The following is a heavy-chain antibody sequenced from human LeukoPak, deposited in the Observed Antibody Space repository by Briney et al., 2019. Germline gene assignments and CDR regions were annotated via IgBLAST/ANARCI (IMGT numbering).Heavy chain of an antibody. CDR3: ARNMELRGYYYYYYYMDV. J-gene: IGHJ6*03. D-gene: IGHD1-7*01. Sequence: GASLKISCKGSGSRFTSYWIGWVRRMPGKGLEGMGIIYPGDSDTRYSPSFQGQVTISADKSISTAYLQWSSLKASDTAMYYCARNMELRGYYYYYYYMDVWGKGTTVTVSS. CDR1: GSRFTSYW. CDR2: IYPGDSDT. V-gene: IGHV5-51*01.